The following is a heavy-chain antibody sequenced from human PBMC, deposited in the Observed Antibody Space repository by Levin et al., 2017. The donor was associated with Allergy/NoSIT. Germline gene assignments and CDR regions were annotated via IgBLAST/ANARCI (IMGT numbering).Heavy chain of an antibody. J-gene: IGHJ4*02. V-gene: IGHV3-15*01. CDR3: TCLIRG. D-gene: IGHD5/OR15-5a*01. CDR1: GFSVTNAW. Sequence: SCAASGFSVTNAWMSWVRQAPGKGLEWVGRIKSEAHGGTTDYAAPVKGRFTISRDASKNTLYLQMNSLKTEDTAVYYCTCLIRGWGQGTLVTVSS. CDR2: IKSEAHGGTT.